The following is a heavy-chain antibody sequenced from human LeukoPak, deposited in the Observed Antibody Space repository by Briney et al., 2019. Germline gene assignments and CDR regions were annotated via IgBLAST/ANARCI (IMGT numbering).Heavy chain of an antibody. J-gene: IGHJ3*02. CDR2: INHSGST. D-gene: IGHD3-16*02. CDR1: GGSFSGYY. CDR3: ARSNYVWGSYRPRQSDAFDI. Sequence: PSETLSLTCAVYGGSFSGYYWSWIRQPPGKGLEWIGEINHSGSTNYNPSLKSRVTMSVDTSKSLFSLKLSSVTAADTAVYYCARSNYVWGSYRPRQSDAFDIWGQGTMVTVSS. V-gene: IGHV4-34*01.